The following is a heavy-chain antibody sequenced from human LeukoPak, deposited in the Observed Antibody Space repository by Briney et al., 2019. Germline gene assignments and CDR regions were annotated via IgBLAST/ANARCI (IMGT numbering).Heavy chain of an antibody. CDR3: ARVGTYYDFWSGNYYYYYMDV. J-gene: IGHJ6*03. D-gene: IGHD3-3*01. V-gene: IGHV4-34*01. Sequence: SETLSLTCAVYGGSFSGYYWGWIRQPPGKGLEWIGEINHSGSTNYNPSLKSRVTISVDTSKNQFSLKLSSVTAADTAVYYCARVGTYYDFWSGNYYYYYMDVWGKGTTVTVSS. CDR1: GGSFSGYY. CDR2: INHSGST.